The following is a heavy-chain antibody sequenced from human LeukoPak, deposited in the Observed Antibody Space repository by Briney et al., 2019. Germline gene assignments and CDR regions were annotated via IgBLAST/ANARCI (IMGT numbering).Heavy chain of an antibody. CDR1: GAYISSSY. J-gene: IGHJ3*02. V-gene: IGHV4-59*01. CDR2: IYYTGRT. Sequence: SETLSLTCNVSGAYISSSYWSWIRQPPGKGLEWIGYIYYTGRTSYSPSLRRRVSMSADTSKNQISLKLSSVTAADTAVYYCARGGITGTTRGPTRPNDAFDIWGQGTMVTVSS. CDR3: ARGGITGTTRGPTRPNDAFDI. D-gene: IGHD1-20*01.